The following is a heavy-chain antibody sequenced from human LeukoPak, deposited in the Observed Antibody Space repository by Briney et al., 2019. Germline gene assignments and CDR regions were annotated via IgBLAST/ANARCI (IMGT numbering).Heavy chain of an antibody. V-gene: IGHV3-23*01. J-gene: IGHJ4*02. D-gene: IGHD3-10*01. CDR1: GFTFSNYA. CDR3: AKSLSGGGYYFEY. CDR2: ISDSGGST. Sequence: GGSLRLSCAVSGFTFSNYAMTWVRQAPGKGLEWVSGISDSGGSTYYADSVKGRFTISRDNSKNTLYLQMNSLRAEDTAVYYCAKSLSGGGYYFEYWGQGTLVTVSS.